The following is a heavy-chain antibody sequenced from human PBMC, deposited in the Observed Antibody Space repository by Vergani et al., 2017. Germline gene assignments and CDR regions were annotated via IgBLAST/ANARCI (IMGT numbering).Heavy chain of an antibody. D-gene: IGHD5-12*01. Sequence: QVQLVQSGAEVKKPGSSVKVSCKASGGTFSSYAISWLRQAPGQGLEWMGRIIPILGIANYAQKFQGRVTITADKSTSTAYMELSSLRSEDTAVYYCARDKNGYDPNSYYYYYYMDVWGKGP. V-gene: IGHV1-69*04. CDR2: IIPILGIA. CDR3: ARDKNGYDPNSYYYYYYMDV. CDR1: GGTFSSYA. J-gene: IGHJ6*03.